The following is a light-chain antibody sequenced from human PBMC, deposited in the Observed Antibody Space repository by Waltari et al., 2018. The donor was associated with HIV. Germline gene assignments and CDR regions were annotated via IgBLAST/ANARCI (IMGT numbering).Light chain of an antibody. J-gene: IGLJ2*01. CDR3: TSYISSAIAV. CDR1: DTDHYD. V-gene: IGLV2-14*01. CDR2: EVV. Sequence: QSALTQPASVSVSPGQSITISCTGTDTDHYDVSWYQHRPGEAPKVIIFEVVNRPSGVSNRFSGSRSGNTASLTISGLLAEDEADYFCTSYISSAIAVFGGGTKVTVL.